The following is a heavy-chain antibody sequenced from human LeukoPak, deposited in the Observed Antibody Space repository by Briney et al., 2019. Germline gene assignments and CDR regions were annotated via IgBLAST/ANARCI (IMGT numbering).Heavy chain of an antibody. CDR3: ARHKEYGGNPTFDF. CDR1: GGSVTSGTYY. D-gene: IGHD4-23*01. CDR2: MYYSGNT. J-gene: IGHJ4*02. Sequence: SETLSLTCTVSGGSVTSGTYYWAWIRQPPGKGLEWIATMYYSGNTYYNPSLRSRLTISVDTSKNQFSLELDSVTAADTAVYYCARHKEYGGNPTFDFWGQGTLVTVSS. V-gene: IGHV4-39*01.